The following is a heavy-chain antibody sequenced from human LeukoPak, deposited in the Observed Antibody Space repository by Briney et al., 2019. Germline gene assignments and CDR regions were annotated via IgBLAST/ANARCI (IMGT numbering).Heavy chain of an antibody. D-gene: IGHD3-16*01. CDR3: ARHWGRGLYYFDY. J-gene: IGHJ4*02. CDR2: ISNSGST. Sequence: SETLSLTCTVSGVSISSYYWSWIRQSPGKGLEWIGYISNSGSTKYNPSLESRVTISGDTSKNQFSLKLSSVTAADTAVYYCARHWGRGLYYFDYWGQGTLVTVSS. CDR1: GVSISSYY. V-gene: IGHV4-59*08.